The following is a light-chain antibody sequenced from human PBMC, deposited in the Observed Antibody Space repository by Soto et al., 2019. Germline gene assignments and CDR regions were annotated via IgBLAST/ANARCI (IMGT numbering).Light chain of an antibody. Sequence: AIQMTQSPSSLSASVVDRVTITFRASQAIRNDLAWYQQKPGKAPKLLIYAASSLDSGVPSRFSGSGSGTDFTLTISSLQPEDFATYYCLQDYIYPWMFGQGTKVDIK. CDR1: QAIRND. CDR2: AAS. CDR3: LQDYIYPWM. V-gene: IGKV1-6*01. J-gene: IGKJ1*01.